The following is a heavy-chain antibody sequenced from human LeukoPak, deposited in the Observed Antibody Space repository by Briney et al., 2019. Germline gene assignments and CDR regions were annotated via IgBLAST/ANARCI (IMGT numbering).Heavy chain of an antibody. J-gene: IGHJ4*02. CDR2: ISYDGSNK. Sequence: PGGSLRLSCAASGFTFSSYAMHWVRQAPGKGLEWVAVISYDGSNKYYADSVKGRFTISRDNSKNTLCLQMNSLRAEDTAVYYCARGAELRYSSSWFDYWGQGTLVTVSS. CDR3: ARGAELRYSSSWFDY. V-gene: IGHV3-30-3*01. CDR1: GFTFSSYA. D-gene: IGHD6-13*01.